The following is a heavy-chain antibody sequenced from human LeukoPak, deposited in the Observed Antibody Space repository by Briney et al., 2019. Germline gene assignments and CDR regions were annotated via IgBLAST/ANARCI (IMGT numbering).Heavy chain of an antibody. CDR1: GFTVSSNY. J-gene: IGHJ4*02. D-gene: IGHD6-19*01. CDR2: IYSGGST. V-gene: IGHV3-53*01. CDR3: ARDLFTYSSGWYGVDY. Sequence: GGSLRLSCAASGFTVSSNYMSWVPQAPGKGLEWVSVIYSGGSTYYADSVKGRFTISRDNSKNTLYLQMNSLRAEDTAVYYCARDLFTYSSGWYGVDYWGQGTLVTVSS.